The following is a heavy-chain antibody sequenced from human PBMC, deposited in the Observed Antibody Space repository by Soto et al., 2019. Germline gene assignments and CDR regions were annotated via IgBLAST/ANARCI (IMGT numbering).Heavy chain of an antibody. CDR3: ARDNDRPQLGGNYYYILDV. CDR2: IMPVFRTP. CDR1: GGTFRTAA. D-gene: IGHD2-8*01. V-gene: IGHV1-69*12. J-gene: IGHJ6*02. Sequence: QVQLEQSGAEVKKPGSSVKVSCKASGGTFRTAAISWVRQAPGQGLEWMGGIMPVFRTPDYAQKFQGRVTITADESTNTAYMELSGLRSADTAVYYCARDNDRPQLGGNYYYILDVWGQWTTITVSS.